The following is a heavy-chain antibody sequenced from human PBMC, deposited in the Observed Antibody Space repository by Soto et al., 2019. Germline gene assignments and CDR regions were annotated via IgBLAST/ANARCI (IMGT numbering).Heavy chain of an antibody. CDR1: GFTFTTYT. V-gene: IGHV3-21*01. D-gene: IGHD2-8*01. Sequence: EVLLVESGGGLVKPGESLRLSCAASGFTFTTYTMTWVRQAPGKGLEWVSVISSRSGSSKYYADSVKGRFTISRDNAKNSLYLQMHSLIADETAMYYCARKGVSNLAYWGQGPLVTVST. CDR2: ISSRSGSSK. J-gene: IGHJ4*02. CDR3: ARKGVSNLAY.